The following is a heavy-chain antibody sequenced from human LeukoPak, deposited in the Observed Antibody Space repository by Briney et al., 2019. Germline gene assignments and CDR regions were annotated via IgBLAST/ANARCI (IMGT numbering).Heavy chain of an antibody. Sequence: SETLSLTCAVYGGSFNGYYWSWIRQPPGKGLEWLGEINHSGSTNYNPSLKSRVTISVDTSKNQFSLKLSSVTAADTAVYYCARGPLRLWFGELLYAFDIWGQGTMVTVSS. J-gene: IGHJ3*02. CDR3: ARGPLRLWFGELLYAFDI. CDR1: GGSFNGYY. D-gene: IGHD3-10*01. CDR2: INHSGST. V-gene: IGHV4-34*01.